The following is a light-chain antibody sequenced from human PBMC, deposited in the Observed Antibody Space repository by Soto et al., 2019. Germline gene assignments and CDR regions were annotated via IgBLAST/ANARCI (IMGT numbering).Light chain of an antibody. CDR2: DVN. V-gene: IGLV2-14*01. CDR1: SSDIGGYNY. CDR3: GSYTSSSTNV. J-gene: IGLJ1*01. Sequence: SVLTQPASVSGSPGEWITISCPGTSSDIGGYNYVSWYQQHPGKAPKLMIYDVNNRPSGVSDRFSASKSGNAASLTISGLQAEDEADYYCGSYTSSSTNVFGTGTKVTVL.